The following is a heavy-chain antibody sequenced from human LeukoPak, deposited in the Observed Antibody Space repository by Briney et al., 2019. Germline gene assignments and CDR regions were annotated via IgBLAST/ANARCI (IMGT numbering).Heavy chain of an antibody. D-gene: IGHD4-17*01. CDR1: GFSLSTDTMC. CDR2: IDWDDDK. Sequence: ESGPALGHPPPTLTLTCTFPGFSLSTDTMCVSWIRQPPVKALEWLARIDWDDDKYYSTSLKTRLTISKDTSKSQVVLIMTNMDPVDTATYYCARSRRTTVTYFDYWGLGTLVTVSS. V-gene: IGHV2-70*11. J-gene: IGHJ4*02. CDR3: ARSRRTTVTYFDY.